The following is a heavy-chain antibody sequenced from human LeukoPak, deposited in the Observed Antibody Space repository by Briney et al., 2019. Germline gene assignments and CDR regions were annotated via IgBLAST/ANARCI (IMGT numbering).Heavy chain of an antibody. CDR3: ARDFDY. D-gene: IGHD3-10*01. V-gene: IGHV1-2*02. CDR1: GYTFPAYN. CDR2: INPNSGGT. Sequence: ASVKVSCKASGYTFPAYNMHWVGQPPGQGLEWMGWINPNSGGTNYAQKFQGRVTMTRDTSISTAYMELSRLRSEDTAVYYCARDFDYWGQGTLVTVSS. J-gene: IGHJ4*02.